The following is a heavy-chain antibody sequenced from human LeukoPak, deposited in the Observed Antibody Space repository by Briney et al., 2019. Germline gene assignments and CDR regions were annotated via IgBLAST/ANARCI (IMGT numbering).Heavy chain of an antibody. J-gene: IGHJ2*01. CDR3: AREAAWRNWYFDL. V-gene: IGHV3-30*03. Sequence: GGSLRLSCAASGFAFSRHGTHWVRQAPGKGLEWVAVIGDTGRARYYADSVKGRFTTSRDNSQNTLYLEMNSLRYDDTALYYCAREAAWRNWYFDLWGRGTLVTVSS. CDR2: IGDTGRAR. D-gene: IGHD2-15*01. CDR1: GFAFSRHG.